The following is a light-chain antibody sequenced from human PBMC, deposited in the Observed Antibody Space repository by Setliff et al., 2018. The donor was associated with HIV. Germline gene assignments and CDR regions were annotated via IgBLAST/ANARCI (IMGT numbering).Light chain of an antibody. J-gene: IGLJ1*01. CDR3: ASRTAGSTPYV. V-gene: IGLV2-18*02. CDR2: EVS. Sequence: QSVLTQAASVSGSPGQSVTISCTGTSSDVGYYNRVSWYQQPPGTVPRLMIYEVSSRPSGVPDRFSGSKSGNTASLTISGLQAEDEADYYCASRTAGSTPYVFGTGTKVTVL. CDR1: SSDVGYYNR.